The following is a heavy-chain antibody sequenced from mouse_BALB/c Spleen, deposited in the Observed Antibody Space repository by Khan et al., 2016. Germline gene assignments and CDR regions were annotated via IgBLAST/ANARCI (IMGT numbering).Heavy chain of an antibody. CDR1: GFDFSRYW. D-gene: IGHD1-1*01. CDR3: ARHDDYYGSSYSFAY. V-gene: IGHV4-1*02. CDR2: INPDSSTI. Sequence: EVKLLESGGGLVQPGGSLKLSCAASGFDFSRYWMSWVRQAPGKGLEWIGEINPDSSTINYTPSLQDKFLISRDNAKNTLYLQMSKVRSEDTALXYLARHDDYYGSSYSFAYWCQGTLVTVSA. J-gene: IGHJ3*01.